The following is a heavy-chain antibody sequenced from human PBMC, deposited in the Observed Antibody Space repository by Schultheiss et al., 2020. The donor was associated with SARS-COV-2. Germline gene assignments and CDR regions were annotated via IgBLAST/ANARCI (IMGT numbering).Heavy chain of an antibody. V-gene: IGHV3-66*01. J-gene: IGHJ4*02. D-gene: IGHD6-19*01. CDR3: ARVKYSSGWSPFDY. Sequence: GESLKISCAASGFTFSSNYMSWVRQAPGKGLEWVSVIYSGGSTYYADSVKGRFTISRDNSKNTLYLQMNSLRAEDTAVYYCARVKYSSGWSPFDYWGQGTLVTVSS. CDR2: IYSGGST. CDR1: GFTFSSNY.